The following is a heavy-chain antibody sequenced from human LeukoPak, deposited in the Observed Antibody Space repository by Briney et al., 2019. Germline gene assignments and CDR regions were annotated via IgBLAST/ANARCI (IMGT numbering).Heavy chain of an antibody. D-gene: IGHD2-21*02. Sequence: GGSLRLSCAASGFTFSSYAMSWVRQAPGKGLEWVSGVSGSGDNTYYADSVRGRFSISRDNSKNTLYLQVNSLRAEDTAMYYCAKGCSEGEIVVLTAALLFDNWGQGTLVTVSS. J-gene: IGHJ4*02. CDR3: AKGCSEGEIVVLTAALLFDN. V-gene: IGHV3-23*01. CDR1: GFTFSSYA. CDR2: VSGSGDNT.